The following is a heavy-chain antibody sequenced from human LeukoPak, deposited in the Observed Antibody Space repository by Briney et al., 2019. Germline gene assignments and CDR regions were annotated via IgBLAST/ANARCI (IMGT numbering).Heavy chain of an antibody. CDR2: ISMSSTYI. Sequence: GGSLRLSCAASGFTFSSNAMNWVRQAPGKGLEWVSSISMSSTYICYADSVKGRFTISRDNAKNSLYLQMDSLRDEDTAVYYCTRAPYSSGWYTVDFWGQGTLVTVSS. D-gene: IGHD6-19*01. CDR3: TRAPYSSGWYTVDF. J-gene: IGHJ4*02. CDR1: GFTFSSNA. V-gene: IGHV3-21*01.